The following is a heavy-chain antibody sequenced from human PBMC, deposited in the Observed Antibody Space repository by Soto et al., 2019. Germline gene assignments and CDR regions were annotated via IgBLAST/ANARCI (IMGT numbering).Heavy chain of an antibody. CDR3: AKDIGPDDYGDYAPRSVFDY. Sequence: GGSLRLSCAASGFTFDDYAMHWVRQAPGKGLEWVSGISWNSGSIGYADSVKGRFTISRDNAKNSLYLQMNSLRAEDTALYYCAKDIGPDDYGDYAPRSVFDYWGQGTLVTVSS. V-gene: IGHV3-9*01. D-gene: IGHD4-17*01. J-gene: IGHJ4*02. CDR1: GFTFDDYA. CDR2: ISWNSGSI.